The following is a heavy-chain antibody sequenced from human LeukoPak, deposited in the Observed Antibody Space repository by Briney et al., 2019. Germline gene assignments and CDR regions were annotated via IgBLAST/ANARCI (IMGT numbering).Heavy chain of an antibody. CDR1: GVSISSSSYY. Sequence: SETLSLTCTVSGVSISSSSYYWGWIRQPPGKGLEWIGSIYYSGSTYYNPSLKSRVTISVDTSKNQFSLKLSSVTAADTAVYYCAGQIAAAGTGWFDPWGQGTLVTVSS. J-gene: IGHJ5*02. CDR3: AGQIAAAGTGWFDP. D-gene: IGHD6-13*01. CDR2: IYYSGST. V-gene: IGHV4-39*01.